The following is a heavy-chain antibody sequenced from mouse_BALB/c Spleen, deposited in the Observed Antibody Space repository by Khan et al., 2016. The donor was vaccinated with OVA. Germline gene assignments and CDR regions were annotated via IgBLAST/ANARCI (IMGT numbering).Heavy chain of an antibody. V-gene: IGHV1-7*01. J-gene: IGHJ2*01. Sequence: QVQLQQSGAERAKPGASVKMSCKASGYTFTTYWMHWVKQRPGQGLEWIGYINPTSGYTDYNEKFKDRATLSADKSSSTADMQLSSLTSEDSAVYYCTRDRIDYWGQGTTLTVSS. CDR1: GYTFTTYW. CDR3: TRDRIDY. CDR2: INPTSGYT.